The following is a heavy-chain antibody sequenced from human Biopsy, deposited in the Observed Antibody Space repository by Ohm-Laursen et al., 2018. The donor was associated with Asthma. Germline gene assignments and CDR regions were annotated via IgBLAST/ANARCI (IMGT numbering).Heavy chain of an antibody. CDR3: VRGSSSWHHGPFHYYYGMDV. CDR2: IYYSGTT. V-gene: IGHV4-39*01. CDR1: SGSGGYMRSGNYY. Sequence: SETLSLTCSLSSGSGGYMRSGNYYWGWTRQPPGKGLEWIGSIYYSGTTYYNPSLESRVTVPADTSKNQFSLKLTSVTAADTAVYYCVRGSSSWHHGPFHYYYGMDVWGQGTTVTVSS. J-gene: IGHJ6*02. D-gene: IGHD6-13*01.